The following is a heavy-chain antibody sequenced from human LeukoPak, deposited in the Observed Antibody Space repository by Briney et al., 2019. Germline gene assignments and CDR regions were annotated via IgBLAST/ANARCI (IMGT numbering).Heavy chain of an antibody. V-gene: IGHV3-7*01. CDR1: GFTFSSYW. Sequence: GGSLRLSCAASGFTFSSYWMSWVRQAPGKGLEWVANIKQDGSEKYYVDSVKGRFTISRDNAKNSLYLQMNRLRAEDTAVYYCARDPYSSGWPSYYYYGMDVWGQGTTVTVSS. D-gene: IGHD6-19*01. CDR2: IKQDGSEK. J-gene: IGHJ6*02. CDR3: ARDPYSSGWPSYYYYGMDV.